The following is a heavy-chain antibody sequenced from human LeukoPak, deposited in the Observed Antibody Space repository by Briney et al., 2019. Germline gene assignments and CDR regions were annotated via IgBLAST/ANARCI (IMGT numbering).Heavy chain of an antibody. Sequence: SETLSLTCTVSGGSISSYYWSWIRQPAGKGLEWIGRIYTSGSTNYNPSLKSRVTMSVDTSKNQFSLKLSSVTAADTAVYYCARDEPYYDFWSGYYYYHYMDVWGKGTTVTVSS. D-gene: IGHD3-3*01. CDR1: GGSISSYY. CDR2: IYTSGST. CDR3: ARDEPYYDFWSGYYYYHYMDV. V-gene: IGHV4-4*07. J-gene: IGHJ6*03.